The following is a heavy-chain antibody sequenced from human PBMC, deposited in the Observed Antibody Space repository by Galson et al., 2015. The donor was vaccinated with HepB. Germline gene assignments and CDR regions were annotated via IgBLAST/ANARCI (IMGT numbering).Heavy chain of an antibody. Sequence: QSGAEVKKPGESLKISCKVSGYMFSKYWIGWVRQMPGKGLEWMGIIYPGDSDTRYNPSFQGQVTISVDKSINTAYLQWSSLKASDTAMYCCGRGPQYDFWGSWWFDPWGQGTQVTVSS. CDR3: GRGPQYDFWGSWWFDP. J-gene: IGHJ5*02. V-gene: IGHV5-51*01. CDR2: IYPGDSDT. D-gene: IGHD3-16*01. CDR1: GYMFSKYW.